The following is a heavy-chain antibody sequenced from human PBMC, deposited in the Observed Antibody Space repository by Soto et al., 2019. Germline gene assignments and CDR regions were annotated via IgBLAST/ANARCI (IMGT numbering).Heavy chain of an antibody. Sequence: PGGSLRLSCAASGVTFSSYAMSGVRQAPGKGLEWVSAISGSGGSTYYADSVKGRFTISRDNSKNTLYLQMNSLRAEDTAVYYCAKESDILTGPFDYWGQGTLVTVSS. D-gene: IGHD3-9*01. CDR2: ISGSGGST. V-gene: IGHV3-23*01. CDR1: GVTFSSYA. J-gene: IGHJ4*02. CDR3: AKESDILTGPFDY.